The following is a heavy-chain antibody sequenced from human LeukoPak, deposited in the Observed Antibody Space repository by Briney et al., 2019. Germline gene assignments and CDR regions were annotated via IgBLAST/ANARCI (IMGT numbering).Heavy chain of an antibody. Sequence: PGGSLRLSCAASGFTFSSYAMSWVRQAPGKGLEWVSGISWNSGNIDYADSVKGRFTISRDNAKNSLYLQMNSLRAEDMALYYCAKASGSYYYYYIDVWGKGTTVTVSS. CDR2: ISWNSGNI. J-gene: IGHJ6*03. CDR1: GFTFSSYA. D-gene: IGHD3-10*01. V-gene: IGHV3-9*03. CDR3: AKASGSYYYYYIDV.